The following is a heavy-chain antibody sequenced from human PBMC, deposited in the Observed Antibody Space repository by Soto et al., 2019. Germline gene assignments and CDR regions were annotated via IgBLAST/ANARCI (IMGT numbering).Heavy chain of an antibody. J-gene: IGHJ6*02. CDR2: ISAYNGNT. D-gene: IGHD2-2*03. Sequence: ASVKVSCKPSGYTFTSYGISWVRQAPGQGLERMGWISAYNGNTNYAQKLQGRVTMTTDTSTSTAYMELRSLRSGGTAVYYCARDGYCSSTSCYGRIYYYYYGMDVWGQGTTVTVSS. CDR3: ARDGYCSSTSCYGRIYYYYYGMDV. CDR1: GYTFTSYG. V-gene: IGHV1-18*01.